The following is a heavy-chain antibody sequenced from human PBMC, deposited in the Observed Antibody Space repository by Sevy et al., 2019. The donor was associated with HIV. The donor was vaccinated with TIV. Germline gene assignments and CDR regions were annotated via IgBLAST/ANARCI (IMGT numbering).Heavy chain of an antibody. V-gene: IGHV3-7*01. J-gene: IGHJ4*02. Sequence: GSLRLSCAASGFTFSSYWMTWVRQAPGKGLEWVANMRQDGSEKYYVDSVKGRFTISRDNAKNSLYLQMNSLRAEDTAVYYCARGIYGSGSRLRLGYWGQGTLVTVSS. CDR1: GFTFSSYW. CDR3: ARGIYGSGSRLRLGY. CDR2: MRQDGSEK. D-gene: IGHD3-10*01.